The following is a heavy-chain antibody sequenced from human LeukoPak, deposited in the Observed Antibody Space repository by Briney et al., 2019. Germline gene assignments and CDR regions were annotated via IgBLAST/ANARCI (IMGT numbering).Heavy chain of an antibody. CDR3: ARQANWDYFDY. Sequence: SETLSLTCTVSGDSITNYYWNWIRQPPGKGLEWIGYVSYSASTKYSPSLKSRVTISVDTSNNQFSLKLSSVTAADTAVYYCARQANWDYFDYWGQGTLVTVSS. CDR2: VSYSAST. D-gene: IGHD7-27*01. V-gene: IGHV4-59*08. J-gene: IGHJ4*02. CDR1: GDSITNYY.